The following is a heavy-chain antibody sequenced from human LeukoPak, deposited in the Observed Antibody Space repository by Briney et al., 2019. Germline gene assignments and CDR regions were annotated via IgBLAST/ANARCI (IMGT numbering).Heavy chain of an antibody. D-gene: IGHD7-27*01. J-gene: IGHJ4*02. CDR2: INSDGSST. Sequence: LSGGSLRLSCAASGFTFSSYSMNWVRQAPGKGLEWVSRINSDGSSTTYADSVKGRFTISRDNAKNTLYLQMNSLRAEDTAVYYCASPAESGSFDYWGQGTLVTVSS. V-gene: IGHV3-74*01. CDR1: GFTFSSYS. CDR3: ASPAESGSFDY.